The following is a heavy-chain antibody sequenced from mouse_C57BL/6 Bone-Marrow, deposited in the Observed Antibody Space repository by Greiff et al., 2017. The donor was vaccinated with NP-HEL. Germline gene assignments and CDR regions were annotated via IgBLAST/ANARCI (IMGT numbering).Heavy chain of an antibody. Sequence: QVQLHQSGAELVKPGASVKMSCKASGYTFTTYPIEWMKQNPGKSLEWIGNFHPYNDDTKYNEKFKGKATLTVEKSSSTVYLELSRLTSDDSAVYYCARGTVVAHWYFDVWGTGTTVTVSS. CDR2: FHPYNDDT. V-gene: IGHV1-47*01. CDR1: GYTFTTYP. D-gene: IGHD1-1*01. CDR3: ARGTVVAHWYFDV. J-gene: IGHJ1*03.